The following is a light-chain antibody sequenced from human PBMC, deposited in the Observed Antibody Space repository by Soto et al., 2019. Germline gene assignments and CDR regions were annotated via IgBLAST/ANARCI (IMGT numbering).Light chain of an antibody. Sequence: IQLTQSPSSLSASVGDRVTITCRASQGISSYLAWYQQKQGKAPKLLIYGESTLEGGVPFRFSGSGSGTDFTLTISSLQPEDFATYYCQQLNTYPITFGQGTRLEIK. CDR1: QGISSY. CDR2: GES. J-gene: IGKJ5*01. V-gene: IGKV1-9*01. CDR3: QQLNTYPIT.